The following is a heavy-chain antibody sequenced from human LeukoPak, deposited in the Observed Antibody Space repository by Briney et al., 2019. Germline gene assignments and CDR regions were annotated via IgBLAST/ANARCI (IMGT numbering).Heavy chain of an antibody. CDR1: GGSVSSGSYY. V-gene: IGHV4-61*01. D-gene: IGHD2-2*01. Sequence: SETLSLTCTVSGGSVSSGSYYWSWTRQPPGKGLEWIGYISYRGSTNYNPSLKSRVTISVDTSKNQFSLRLNSVTAADTAMYYCATLYCSRTSCYVDYWGQGTLVTVSS. CDR2: ISYRGST. CDR3: ATLYCSRTSCYVDY. J-gene: IGHJ4*02.